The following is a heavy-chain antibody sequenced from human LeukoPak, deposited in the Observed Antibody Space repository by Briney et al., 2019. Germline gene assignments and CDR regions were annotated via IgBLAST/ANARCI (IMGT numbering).Heavy chain of an antibody. D-gene: IGHD3-9*01. CDR2: IYCSGST. J-gene: IGHJ5*02. V-gene: IGHV4-31*03. CDR1: GGSISSGGYY. Sequence: SETLSLTCTVSGGSISSGGYYWSWIRQHPGKGLEWIGYIYCSGSTYYNPSLKSRVTISVDTSKNQFSLKLSSVTAADTAVYYCAREVGYDILTGYSTWGQGTLVTVSS. CDR3: AREVGYDILTGYST.